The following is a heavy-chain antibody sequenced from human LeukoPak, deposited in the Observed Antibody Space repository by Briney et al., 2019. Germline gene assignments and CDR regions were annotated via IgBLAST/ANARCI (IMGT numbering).Heavy chain of an antibody. V-gene: IGHV4-59*08. D-gene: IGHD3-3*01. CDR3: ARRVTYDFWSGGTDAFDI. J-gene: IGHJ3*02. CDR1: GGSISSYY. CDR2: IYYSGST. Sequence: SETLSLTCTVSGGSISSYYWSWIRQPPGKGLEWIGYIYYSGSTNYNPSLKSRVTISVDTSKSQFSLKLSSVTAADTAVYYCARRVTYDFWSGGTDAFDIWGQGTMVTVSS.